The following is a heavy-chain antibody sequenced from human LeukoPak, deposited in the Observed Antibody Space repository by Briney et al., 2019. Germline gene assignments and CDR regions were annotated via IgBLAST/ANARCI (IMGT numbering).Heavy chain of an antibody. CDR3: ARSPLKQGGQEAFDI. J-gene: IGHJ3*02. V-gene: IGHV4-39*07. Sequence: PSETLSLTCTVSGGSISSSSYYWGWIRQPPGKGLEWIGSIYYSGSTYYNPSLKSRVTISVDTSKNQFSLKLSSVTAADTAVYYCARSPLKQGGQEAFDIWGQGTMVTVSS. CDR2: IYYSGST. CDR1: GGSISSSSYY.